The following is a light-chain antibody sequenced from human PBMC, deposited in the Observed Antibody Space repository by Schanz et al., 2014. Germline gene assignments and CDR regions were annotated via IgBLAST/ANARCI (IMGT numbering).Light chain of an antibody. J-gene: IGKJ1*01. CDR2: DAS. CDR3: QEYNSYSGLT. CDR1: QTIIKW. Sequence: DIPMTQSPSTLSASVGDRVTITCRASQTIIKWLAWYQQKPGKAPKLLIYDASTLETGVPSRFSGSGSGTEFTLTISTLQPDDFATYYCQEYNSYSGLTFGQGTKVEMK. V-gene: IGKV1-5*01.